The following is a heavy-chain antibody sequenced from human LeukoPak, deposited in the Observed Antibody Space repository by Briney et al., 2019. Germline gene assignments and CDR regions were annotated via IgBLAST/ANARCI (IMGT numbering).Heavy chain of an antibody. V-gene: IGHV3-48*01. CDR3: ARVVRCSSTSCSYFDY. J-gene: IGHJ4*02. CDR1: GFTFSSYS. D-gene: IGHD2-2*01. CDR2: ISSSSSTI. Sequence: GGSLRLSCAASGFTFSSYSMNWVRQAPGKGLEWVSYISSSSSTIYYADSVKGRFTISRDNAKNSLYLQMNSLRAEDTAVYYCARVVRCSSTSCSYFDYWGRGTLVTVSS.